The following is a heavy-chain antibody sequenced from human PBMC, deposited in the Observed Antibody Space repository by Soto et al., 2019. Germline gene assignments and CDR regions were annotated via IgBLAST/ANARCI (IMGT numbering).Heavy chain of an antibody. CDR2: IYYSGST. Sequence: SETLSLTCTVSGGSISSGDYYWSWIRQPPGKGLEWIGYIYYSGSTHYNPSLKSRVTISVDTSKNQFSLKLSSVTAADTAVYYCARVIGYSSSWYVSDWGQGTLVTVSS. J-gene: IGHJ4*02. CDR3: ARVIGYSSSWYVSD. D-gene: IGHD6-13*01. V-gene: IGHV4-30-4*01. CDR1: GGSISSGDYY.